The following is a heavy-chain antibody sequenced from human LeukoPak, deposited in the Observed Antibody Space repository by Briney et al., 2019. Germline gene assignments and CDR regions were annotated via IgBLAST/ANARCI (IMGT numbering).Heavy chain of an antibody. J-gene: IGHJ4*02. Sequence: SETLSLTCTVSGGSISSGSYYWSWIRQPAGKGLEWIGRIYTSGSTNYNPSLKSRVTISVDKSKNQFSLKLSSVTAADTAVYYCARGFRSSSWYSSDYWGQGTLVTVSS. D-gene: IGHD6-13*01. CDR2: IYTSGST. CDR1: GGSISSGSYY. V-gene: IGHV4-61*02. CDR3: ARGFRSSSWYSSDY.